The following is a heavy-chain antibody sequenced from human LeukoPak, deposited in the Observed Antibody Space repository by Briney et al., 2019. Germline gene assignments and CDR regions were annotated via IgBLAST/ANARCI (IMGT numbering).Heavy chain of an antibody. D-gene: IGHD2-15*01. CDR1: GYTFTSYG. Sequence: ASVKVFCKASGYTFTSYGIRWVRQAPGQGLEWMGWISAYNGNTNYAQKLQGRVTMTTDTSTSTAYMELRSLRSDDTAVYYCARGYCSGGSCYHYYYYGMDVWGQGTTVTVSS. V-gene: IGHV1-18*01. J-gene: IGHJ6*02. CDR2: ISAYNGNT. CDR3: ARGYCSGGSCYHYYYYGMDV.